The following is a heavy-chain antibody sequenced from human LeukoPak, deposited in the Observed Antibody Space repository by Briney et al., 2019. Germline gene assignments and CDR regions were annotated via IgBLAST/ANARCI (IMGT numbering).Heavy chain of an antibody. V-gene: IGHV1-2*02. Sequence: ASVKVSFKASGYTFTGYYMHWVRQXPGQGXEWMGWINPNSGGTNYAQKFQGRVTMTRDTSISTAYMELSRLRSDDTAVYYCARGSYYYDSSGYVGSPSFDYWGQGTLVTVSS. D-gene: IGHD3-22*01. CDR3: ARGSYYYDSSGYVGSPSFDY. CDR1: GYTFTGYY. J-gene: IGHJ4*02. CDR2: INPNSGGT.